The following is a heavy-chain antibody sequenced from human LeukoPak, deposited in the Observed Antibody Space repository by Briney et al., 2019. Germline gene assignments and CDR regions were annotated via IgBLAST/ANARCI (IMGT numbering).Heavy chain of an antibody. Sequence: PGGSLRLSCAASGFTFSSFSMNWVRQAPGKGLEWVANIKQDGSEKYYVDSVKGRFTISRDNAKNSLYLQMNSLRAEDTAVYYCAREVYCSGGSCYYFDYWGQGTLVTVSS. D-gene: IGHD2-15*01. CDR3: AREVYCSGGSCYYFDY. CDR2: IKQDGSEK. V-gene: IGHV3-7*05. CDR1: GFTFSSFS. J-gene: IGHJ4*02.